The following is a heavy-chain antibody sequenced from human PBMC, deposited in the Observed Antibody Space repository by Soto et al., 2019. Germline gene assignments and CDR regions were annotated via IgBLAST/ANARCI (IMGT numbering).Heavy chain of an antibody. CDR2: ISGSGGST. CDR3: AKEVSLGSTVDLGY. CDR1: GFTFSIFA. V-gene: IGHV3-23*01. J-gene: IGHJ4*02. Sequence: VGSLRFSCAASGFTFSIFAMSWVRQSPGKGLEWVSTISGSGGSTYYADAVKGRFSISRDNSMGTLYLQMKSLRVEDTAIYYCAKEVSLGSTVDLGYWGQGTLVTVSS. D-gene: IGHD7-27*01.